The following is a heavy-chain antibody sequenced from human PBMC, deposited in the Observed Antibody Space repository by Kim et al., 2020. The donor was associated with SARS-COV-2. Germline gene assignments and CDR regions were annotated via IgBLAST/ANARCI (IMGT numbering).Heavy chain of an antibody. J-gene: IGHJ1*01. D-gene: IGHD1-26*01. CDR3: AKAWDF. Sequence: SQTLSLTCAISGDSVSSNSGDWNWIRQSPSRGLEWLGRTLYRSKWYNDYAGSMKSRITINPDTSKNQFSLQLLSVTPEDTALYYCAKAWDFWGQGTLVIV. CDR2: TLYRSKWYN. V-gene: IGHV6-1*01. CDR1: GDSVSSNSGD.